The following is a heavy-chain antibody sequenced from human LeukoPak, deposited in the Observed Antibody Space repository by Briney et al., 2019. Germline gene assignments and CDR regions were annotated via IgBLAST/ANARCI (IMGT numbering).Heavy chain of an antibody. J-gene: IGHJ4*02. CDR2: ISVSGGST. Sequence: PGGSLRLSCAASRFTFSNYAMSWVRRAPGKGLEWVAAISVSGGSTYYADSVQGRFTISRDNSKNTLYLQMNNLRAEDTAVYYCAKGGWGDPFDYWGQGTLVTVSS. V-gene: IGHV3-23*01. D-gene: IGHD3-16*01. CDR1: RFTFSNYA. CDR3: AKGGWGDPFDY.